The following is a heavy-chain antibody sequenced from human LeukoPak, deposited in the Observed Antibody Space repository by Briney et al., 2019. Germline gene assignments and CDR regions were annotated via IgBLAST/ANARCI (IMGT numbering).Heavy chain of an antibody. CDR1: GSMYHYY. J-gene: IGHJ4*02. CDR3: ARHISSGGTYAHFDY. V-gene: IGHV4-59*08. CDR2: IHYNGIT. Sequence: SETLCLTCTVSGSMYHYYWSWIRQPPGKGLEWIGYIHYNGITNYNPSLKSRVTMSLDTSKNQVSLKLNSVTAADTAVYYCARHISSGGTYAHFDYWGQGTLVTVSS. D-gene: IGHD1-26*01.